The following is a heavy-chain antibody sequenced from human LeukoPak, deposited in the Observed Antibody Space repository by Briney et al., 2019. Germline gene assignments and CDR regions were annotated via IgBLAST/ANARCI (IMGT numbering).Heavy chain of an antibody. CDR3: ARSNGPISY. Sequence: SETLSLTCTVSGGSISSYYWSWIRQPPGKGLEWIGYIYYSGSTNYNPSLKSRVTISVDTSKSQFSLRLSSVTAADTAVYYCARSNGPISYWGQGTLVTVSS. V-gene: IGHV4-59*01. D-gene: IGHD1-14*01. J-gene: IGHJ4*02. CDR1: GGSISSYY. CDR2: IYYSGST.